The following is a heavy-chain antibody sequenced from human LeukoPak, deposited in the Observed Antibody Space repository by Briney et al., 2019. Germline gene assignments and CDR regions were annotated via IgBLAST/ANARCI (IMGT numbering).Heavy chain of an antibody. D-gene: IGHD3-10*01. CDR1: GASISSYY. CDR2: ISYSGST. CDR3: ARHPELYFFDY. Sequence: SETLSLTCTVSGASISSYYWSWIRQPPGKGLEWIGYISYSGSTNYNPSLKSRVTISADTSKNQVSLTLSSVTAADTAAYYCARHPELYFFDYWGQGTLVTVSS. J-gene: IGHJ4*02. V-gene: IGHV4-59*08.